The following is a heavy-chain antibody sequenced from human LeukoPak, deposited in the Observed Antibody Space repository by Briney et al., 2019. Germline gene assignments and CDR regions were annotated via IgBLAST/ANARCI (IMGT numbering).Heavy chain of an antibody. V-gene: IGHV4-39*01. CDR1: VGSISSSSYY. CDR3: ARHGSAAAGHGYFDY. Sequence: PSETLSLTCTVSVGSISSSSYYWDWIRQPRGKGLEWIGSIYYSGSTYYNPSRKSRVTISVATSKNQFSLDLTSVTAADTAVYYCARHGSAAAGHGYFDYWGQGTLVTVSS. D-gene: IGHD6-13*01. J-gene: IGHJ4*02. CDR2: IYYSGST.